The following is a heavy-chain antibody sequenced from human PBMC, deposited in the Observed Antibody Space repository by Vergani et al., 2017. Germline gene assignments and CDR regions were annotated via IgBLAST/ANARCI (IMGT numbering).Heavy chain of an antibody. Sequence: EVQLVQSGAEVKKPGESLRISCKGSGYSFTSYWISWVRQMPGKGREWMGRIDPSDSYTHYSPSCQGHVTISADKSISTAYLQWGILKASDTAMSFGARHGPTRITMIVVPPGGVWGQGTLVTVSS. CDR3: ARHGPTRITMIVVPPGGV. J-gene: IGHJ4*02. D-gene: IGHD3-22*01. CDR1: GYSFTSYW. V-gene: IGHV5-10-1*03. CDR2: IDPSDSYT.